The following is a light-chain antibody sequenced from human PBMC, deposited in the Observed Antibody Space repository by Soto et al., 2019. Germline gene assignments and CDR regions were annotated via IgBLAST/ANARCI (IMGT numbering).Light chain of an antibody. V-gene: IGKV3-20*01. CDR3: QQYGSSSFT. J-gene: IGKJ3*01. Sequence: EIVLTQSPGTLSLSPGERATLSCRASQSVSSSYLAWYQQKPGQAPRLLIYGASSRATGFPDRFSGSGSGTDFTLTSSRLEPEDFAVYYCQQYGSSSFTFGPGTKVDIK. CDR1: QSVSSSY. CDR2: GAS.